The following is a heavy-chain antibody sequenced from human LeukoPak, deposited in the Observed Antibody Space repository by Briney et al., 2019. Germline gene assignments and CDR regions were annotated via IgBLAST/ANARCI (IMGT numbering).Heavy chain of an antibody. CDR2: ISTTGSFI. V-gene: IGHV3-48*03. J-gene: IGHJ4*02. Sequence: PGGSLRLSCAASGFTFSSYEMNWVRQAPGKGLEWVSYISTTGSFIYYADSVKGRFTISRDNVKNLLYLQMNSLRAEDTAVYYCARVQRGIAVALDYWGQGTLVTVSS. CDR1: GFTFSSYE. CDR3: ARVQRGIAVALDY. D-gene: IGHD6-19*01.